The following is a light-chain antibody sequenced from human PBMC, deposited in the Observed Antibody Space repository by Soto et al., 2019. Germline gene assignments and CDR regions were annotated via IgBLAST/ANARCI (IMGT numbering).Light chain of an antibody. V-gene: IGKV3-11*01. Sequence: EVVLTKSPSTVSLSPQDIATLSFGASQSVSSSLAWYQQKPGQAPRLLIYDASSRATGIPARFSGSGSGTDFTLTISSLEPEDLAVYYCHPRVKGIKFGQGTRLEIK. CDR3: HPRVKGIK. J-gene: IGKJ5*01. CDR1: QSVSSS. CDR2: DAS.